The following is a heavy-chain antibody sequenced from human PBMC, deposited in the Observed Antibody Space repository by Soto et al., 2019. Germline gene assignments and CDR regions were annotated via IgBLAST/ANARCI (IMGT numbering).Heavy chain of an antibody. D-gene: IGHD5-18*01. CDR2: IKYDGRTM. Sequence: EVQLVESGGCLVQPGGSLRLSCAASGFTFSSYWMHWVRQVPGKGLVWVSRIKYDGRTMNYADSVKGRFTISRDNAKNTVYLEMNSLRAEDTAVYYCGRGIRKHYGMDVWGLGTTVTVSS. J-gene: IGHJ6*02. CDR1: GFTFSSYW. V-gene: IGHV3-74*01. CDR3: GRGIRKHYGMDV.